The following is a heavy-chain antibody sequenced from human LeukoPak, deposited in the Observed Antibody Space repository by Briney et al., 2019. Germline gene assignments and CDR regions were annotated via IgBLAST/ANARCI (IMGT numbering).Heavy chain of an antibody. V-gene: IGHV1-8*01. CDR3: ARAGSSWYSLLDN. Sequence: ASVKVSCKASGYTFTSYDINWVRQATGQGLEWMGWMNPNSGNTGYAQKFQGRVTMTRNTSISTAYMELSSLRSDDTAVYYCARAGSSWYSLLDNWGQGTLVTVSS. J-gene: IGHJ4*02. CDR1: GYTFTSYD. D-gene: IGHD6-13*01. CDR2: MNPNSGNT.